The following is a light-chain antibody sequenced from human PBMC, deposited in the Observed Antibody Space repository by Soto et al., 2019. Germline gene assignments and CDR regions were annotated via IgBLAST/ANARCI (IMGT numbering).Light chain of an antibody. J-gene: IGKJ3*01. CDR2: GAS. Sequence: EIVLTQSPGTLSLSPGDRATLSCRASHSVSSSYLAWYQQKPGQAPRLLIYGASSRATGIPDRFSGGGSGTDFTLTISRLEPEDFAGYYCQQYGSSPPYTFGPGTKVDIK. CDR1: HSVSSSY. CDR3: QQYGSSPPYT. V-gene: IGKV3-20*01.